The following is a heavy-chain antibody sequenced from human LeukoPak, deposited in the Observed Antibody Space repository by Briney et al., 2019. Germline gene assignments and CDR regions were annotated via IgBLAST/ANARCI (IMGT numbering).Heavy chain of an antibody. CDR2: ISSSSSYI. V-gene: IGHV3-21*01. CDR1: GFTFSSYS. D-gene: IGHD3-3*01. CDR3: ARVGYDFWSGYYIRESYYFDY. Sequence: GGSLRVSCAASGFTFSSYSMNWVRQAPGNGLEWVSSISSSSSYIYYADSVKGRFTISRDNAKNSLYLQMNSLRAEDTAVYYCARVGYDFWSGYYIRESYYFDYWGQGTLVTVSS. J-gene: IGHJ4*02.